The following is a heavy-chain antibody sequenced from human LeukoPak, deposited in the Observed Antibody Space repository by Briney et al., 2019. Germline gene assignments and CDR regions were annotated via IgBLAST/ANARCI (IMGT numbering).Heavy chain of an antibody. D-gene: IGHD3-3*01. CDR3: GRDGAVTPYYLDY. V-gene: IGHV1-18*01. J-gene: IGHJ4*02. Sequence: ASVKVSCKASVYTFTSYGISCVRQTPGQGREWMGCITAYDDNTNYAQNLQGRVTMTTDTSTSTVYMELRSLRSDDTAFYYCGRDGAVTPYYLDYWGQGTLVTVSS. CDR1: VYTFTSYG. CDR2: ITAYDDNT.